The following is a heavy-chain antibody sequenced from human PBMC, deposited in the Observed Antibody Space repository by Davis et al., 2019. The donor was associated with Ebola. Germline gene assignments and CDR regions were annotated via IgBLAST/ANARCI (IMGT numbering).Heavy chain of an antibody. V-gene: IGHV3-23*01. Sequence: PGGSLRLSCAVSGFTFNSFAMTWVRQAPGKGLEWVSSFSAPTGSTYYADSVKGRFTLSRNNPDKPFHLQMISLRGEDTATYYCAIGRPGYPYFFDNWGQGTLVTVSS. D-gene: IGHD3-9*01. CDR3: AIGRPGYPYFFDN. J-gene: IGHJ4*02. CDR2: FSAPTGST. CDR1: GFTFNSFA.